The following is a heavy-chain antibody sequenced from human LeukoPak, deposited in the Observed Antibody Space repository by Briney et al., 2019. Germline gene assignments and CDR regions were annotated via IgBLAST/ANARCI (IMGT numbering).Heavy chain of an antibody. V-gene: IGHV3-30*18. D-gene: IGHD3-22*01. CDR2: ISYDGSNK. Sequence: GGSLRLSCAASGFTFSSYGMHWVRQAPGKGLEWVAVISYDGSNKYYADSMKGRFTISRDNSKNTLYLQMNSLRAEDTAVYYCAKTTHDSSGYYPQRSGPDYWGQGTLVTVSS. CDR1: GFTFSSYG. J-gene: IGHJ4*02. CDR3: AKTTHDSSGYYPQRSGPDY.